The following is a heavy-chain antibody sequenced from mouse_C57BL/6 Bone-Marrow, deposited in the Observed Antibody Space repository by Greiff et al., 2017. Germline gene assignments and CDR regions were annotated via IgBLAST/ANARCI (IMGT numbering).Heavy chain of an antibody. CDR1: GFNIKDDY. D-gene: IGHD2-4*01. V-gene: IGHV14-4*01. CDR2: IDPENGDT. Sequence: VQLQQSGAELVRPGASVKLSCTASGFNIKDDYMHWVKQRPEQGLEWIGWIDPENGDTEYASKFQGKATITADTSSNTACLQLSSLTSEDTAVYYCTKDDFSGDYFDYWGQGTTLTVSS. CDR3: TKDDFSGDYFDY. J-gene: IGHJ2*01.